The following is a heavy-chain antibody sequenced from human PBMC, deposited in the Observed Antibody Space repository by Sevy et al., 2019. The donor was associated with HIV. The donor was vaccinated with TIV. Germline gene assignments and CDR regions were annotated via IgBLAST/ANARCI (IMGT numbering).Heavy chain of an antibody. V-gene: IGHV3-30-3*01. Sequence: SLKISCAASGFIFSTYSMHWVRQAPGKGLEWVAAISYDGNNKYYADSVKGRFTISRDNPKNTLFLQVNSLRPEDTAVYYCARAYSSWFGTVHYWGQGTLVTVSS. D-gene: IGHD6-13*01. CDR1: GFIFSTYS. J-gene: IGHJ4*02. CDR2: ISYDGNNK. CDR3: ARAYSSWFGTVHY.